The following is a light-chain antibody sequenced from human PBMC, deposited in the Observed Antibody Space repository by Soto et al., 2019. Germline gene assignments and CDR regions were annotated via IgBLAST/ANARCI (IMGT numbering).Light chain of an antibody. CDR3: CSYAGTSTLYV. CDR1: SSDVGNYNL. J-gene: IGLJ1*01. CDR2: EVS. V-gene: IGLV2-23*02. Sequence: QSALTQPASVSGSPGQSITLSCTGTSSDVGNYNLVSWYQQPPGKAPKLIIYEVSKRPSGVSNRFSGSKSGNTASLTISGLQAEDEADYYCCSYAGTSTLYVFGTGTKLTVL.